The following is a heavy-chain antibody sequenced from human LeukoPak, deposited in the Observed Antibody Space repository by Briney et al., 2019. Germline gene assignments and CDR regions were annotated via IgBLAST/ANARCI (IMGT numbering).Heavy chain of an antibody. Sequence: GGSLRLSCAASGFDLTTYAMTWVRQAPAKGLEWVSSIRIGGGGTYYADSVKGRFTISRDNSENTLHLQMNNLSVEDTARYFCARCMVLSQGWCNWFDPWGQETLVTVSS. CDR1: GFDLTTYA. V-gene: IGHV3-23*01. D-gene: IGHD6-13*01. CDR2: IRIGGGGT. J-gene: IGHJ5*02. CDR3: ARCMVLSQGWCNWFDP.